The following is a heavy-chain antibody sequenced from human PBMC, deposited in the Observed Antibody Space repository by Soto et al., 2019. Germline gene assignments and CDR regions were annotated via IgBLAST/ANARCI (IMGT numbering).Heavy chain of an antibody. J-gene: IGHJ6*02. D-gene: IGHD3-10*01. V-gene: IGHV4-30-4*01. CDR2: IYYSGST. CDR3: ASLLGARFYYYYGMDV. CDR1: GGSISSGDYY. Sequence: NPSETLSLTCTVSGGSISSGDYYWSWIRQPPGKGLEWIGYIYYSGSTYYNPSLKSRVTISVDTSRNQFSLKLSSVTAADTAVYYCASLLGARFYYYYGMDVWGQGTTVTVSS.